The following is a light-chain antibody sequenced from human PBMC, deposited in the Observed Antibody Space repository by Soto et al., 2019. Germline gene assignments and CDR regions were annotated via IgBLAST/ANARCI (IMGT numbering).Light chain of an antibody. V-gene: IGKV3-20*01. CDR1: QSVSSSF. J-gene: IGKJ2*01. Sequence: EIVLTQSPGTLSLSPGERATLSCRASQSVSSSFLAWYQQKPAQAPRLLIYGASSRSTGIPDRCSSSGSGTDFTLTISRLEAEDSAVYYCQQYGSSPRTFGQGTKLEIK. CDR2: GAS. CDR3: QQYGSSPRT.